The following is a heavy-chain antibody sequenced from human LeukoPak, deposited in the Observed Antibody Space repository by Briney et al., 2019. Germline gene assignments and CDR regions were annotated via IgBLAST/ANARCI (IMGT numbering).Heavy chain of an antibody. CDR3: ASPSNYYGSSGYSYPGYYYYGMDV. V-gene: IGHV1-46*01. Sequence: ASVKVSCKASGYTFTSYYMHWVRQAPGQGLEWMGIINPSGGSTSYAQKFQGRVTMTRDTSTSTVYMELSSLRSEATAVYYCASPSNYYGSSGYSYPGYYYYGMDVWGQGTTVTVSS. CDR2: INPSGGST. J-gene: IGHJ6*02. D-gene: IGHD3-22*01. CDR1: GYTFTSYY.